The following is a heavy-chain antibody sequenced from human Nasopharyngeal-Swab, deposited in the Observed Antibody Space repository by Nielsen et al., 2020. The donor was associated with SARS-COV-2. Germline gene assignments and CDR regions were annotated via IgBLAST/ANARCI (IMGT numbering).Heavy chain of an antibody. V-gene: IGHV1-18*01. J-gene: IGHJ6*02. CDR3: ASNGAEVGMSYYGMDV. CDR1: GYTFTSYG. Sequence: ASVKVSCKASGYTFTSYGISWVRQAPGQGLEWMGWISAYNGNTNYAQKFQGRVTITADESTSTAYMELSSLRSEDTAVYYCASNGAEVGMSYYGMDVWGQGTTVTVSS. D-gene: IGHD3-10*01. CDR2: ISAYNGNT.